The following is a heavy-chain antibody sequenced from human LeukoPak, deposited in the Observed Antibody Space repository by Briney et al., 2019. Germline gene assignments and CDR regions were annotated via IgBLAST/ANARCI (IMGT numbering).Heavy chain of an antibody. CDR2: ITGSGGST. Sequence: GGSLTLSCAASGFTFSSYAMNWVRHAPGKGLEWVSTITGSGGSTYYTDSVKGRFTISRDNSKNTLYLQMNSLRPEDTAVYYCAKGGLGESSLNNFDYWGQGTLVTVSS. D-gene: IGHD3-16*02. V-gene: IGHV3-23*01. J-gene: IGHJ4*02. CDR1: GFTFSSYA. CDR3: AKGGLGESSLNNFDY.